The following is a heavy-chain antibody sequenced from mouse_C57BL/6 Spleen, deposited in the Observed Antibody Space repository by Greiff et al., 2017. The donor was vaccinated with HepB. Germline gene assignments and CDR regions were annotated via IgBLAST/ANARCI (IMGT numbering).Heavy chain of an antibody. D-gene: IGHD4-1*02. J-gene: IGHJ2*01. CDR3: ASNWADY. V-gene: IGHV1-55*01. CDR1: GYTFTSYW. Sequence: VQLQQSGAELVKPGASVKMSCKASGYTFTSYWITWVKQRPGQGLEWIGDIYPGSGSTNYNEKFKSKATLTVDTSSSTAHMQLSSMTSEDSAVYYCASNWADYWGQGTTLTVSS. CDR2: IYPGSGST.